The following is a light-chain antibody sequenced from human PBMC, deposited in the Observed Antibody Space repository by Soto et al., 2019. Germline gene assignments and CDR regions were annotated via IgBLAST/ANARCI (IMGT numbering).Light chain of an antibody. J-gene: IGKJ5*01. CDR1: QTVSSN. CDR2: DAS. V-gene: IGKV3-15*01. Sequence: SVSPGGGANLSYRASQTVSSNLAWYQQKPGQAPRLLIYDASTRATGIPARFSGSGSGTDFTLTISRLQPEDFATSYCQQSYSTITSRQGTRLEI. CDR3: QQSYSTIT.